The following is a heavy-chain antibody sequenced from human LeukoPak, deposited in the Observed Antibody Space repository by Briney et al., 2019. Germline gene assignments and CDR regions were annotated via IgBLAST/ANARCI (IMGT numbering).Heavy chain of an antibody. Sequence: PGRSLRLSCTTSGFTFGDHAMGWVRQAPGKGLEWVGFIRSKAYPGTTEYAAVVKGRFTISTNNSRGIAYLQRDSLKTEDTGFYYWTRGPVQLWSHNGMDVWGQGTTVTVYS. CDR1: GFTFGDHA. D-gene: IGHD3-10*01. CDR2: IRSKAYPGTT. J-gene: IGHJ6*02. V-gene: IGHV3-49*04. CDR3: TRGPVQLWSHNGMDV.